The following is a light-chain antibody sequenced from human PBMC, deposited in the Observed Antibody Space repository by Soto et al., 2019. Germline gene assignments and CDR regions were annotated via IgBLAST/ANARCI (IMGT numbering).Light chain of an antibody. J-gene: IGKJ1*01. CDR1: QSLLHSNGYNY. CDR3: QQYNNWPQT. Sequence: DIVMTQSPLSLPVTPGEPASISCRSSQSLLHSNGYNYLDWYLQKPGQSPQLLIYLGSNRASGVPDRFSGSGSGTEFTLTISSLQSEDFAVYYCQQYNNWPQTFGQGTKVDIK. V-gene: IGKV2-28*01. CDR2: LGS.